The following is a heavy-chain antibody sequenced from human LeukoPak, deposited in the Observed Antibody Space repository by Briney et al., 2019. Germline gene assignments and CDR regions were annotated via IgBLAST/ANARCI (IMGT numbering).Heavy chain of an antibody. J-gene: IGHJ4*02. CDR1: GFTFSNYG. D-gene: IGHD3-3*01. CDR2: MWYDGSNK. Sequence: GRSLRLSRAASGFTFSNYGMHWVRQAPGKGLEWVAVMWYDGSNKYYVDSVKGRFTISRDNSKNTLYLQMNSLRAEDTAVYYCAKVAGFLEWLLPDYWGQGTLVTVSS. CDR3: AKVAGFLEWLLPDY. V-gene: IGHV3-33*06.